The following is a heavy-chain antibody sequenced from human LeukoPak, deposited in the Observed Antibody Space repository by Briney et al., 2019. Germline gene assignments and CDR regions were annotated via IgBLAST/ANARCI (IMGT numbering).Heavy chain of an antibody. D-gene: IGHD6-13*01. CDR1: GGSISSTTYF. V-gene: IGHV4-39*01. Sequence: SETLSLTCTVSGGSISSTTYFWGWIRQPPGKGLEWIGSMYYSGSPYYNPSLKSRVTISVDTSKNQFSLRLSSVTAADTAVYYCARHWSWYADYWGQGTLVTVSS. CDR2: MYYSGSP. CDR3: ARHWSWYADY. J-gene: IGHJ4*02.